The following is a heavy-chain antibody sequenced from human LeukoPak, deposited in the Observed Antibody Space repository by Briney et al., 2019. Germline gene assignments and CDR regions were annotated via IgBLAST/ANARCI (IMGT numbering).Heavy chain of an antibody. V-gene: IGHV1-8*01. CDR3: ARDLNYGSGSYYS. CDR1: GYTFTSYD. CDR2: MNPNSGNT. D-gene: IGHD3-10*01. Sequence: ASVKVSCKASGYTFTSYDINWVRQATGQGLEWMGWMNPNSGNTGYAQKLQGRVTMTTDTSTSTAYMELRSLRSDDTAVYYCARDLNYGSGSYYSWGQGTLVTVSS. J-gene: IGHJ4*02.